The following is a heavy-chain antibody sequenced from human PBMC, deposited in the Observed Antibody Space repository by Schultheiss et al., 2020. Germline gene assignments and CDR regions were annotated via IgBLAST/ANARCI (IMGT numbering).Heavy chain of an antibody. CDR2: IHPHGSQI. Sequence: GGSLRLSCAASGFTFSSSWMHWVCQAPEKGLEWVAFIHPHGSQINYVDSVKGRFTISRDNAENSLYLQMNSLRAEDTAVYYCARDPSFGAMDYWGQGTLVNVSS. V-gene: IGHV3-7*01. J-gene: IGHJ4*02. D-gene: IGHD3-16*01. CDR1: GFTFSSSW. CDR3: ARDPSFGAMDY.